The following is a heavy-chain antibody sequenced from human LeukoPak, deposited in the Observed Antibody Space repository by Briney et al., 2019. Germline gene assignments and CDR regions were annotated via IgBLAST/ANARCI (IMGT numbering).Heavy chain of an antibody. Sequence: ASVKVSCKASGCSFTSYYIYWVRQAPGQGLEWMGWISAYNGNTNYAQKLQGRVTMTTDTSTSTAYMELRSLRSDDTAVYYCARAHYYDSSGYYPFDYWGQGTLVTVSS. CDR2: ISAYNGNT. J-gene: IGHJ4*02. V-gene: IGHV1-18*04. D-gene: IGHD3-22*01. CDR3: ARAHYYDSSGYYPFDY. CDR1: GCSFTSYY.